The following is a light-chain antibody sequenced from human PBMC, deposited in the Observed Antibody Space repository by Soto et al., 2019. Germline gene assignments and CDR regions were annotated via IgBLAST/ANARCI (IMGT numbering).Light chain of an antibody. CDR1: SSDIGGHND. CDR2: GVS. CDR3: CSYTSNITPYV. Sequence: QSDLTQPASVSGSPGQSITISCTGTSSDIGGHNDVSWYQQHPGKAPKLLIYGVSNRPSGVSYRFTASKSGNTASLTISGLQAEDESDYYCCSYTSNITPYVFGTGTKLTVL. J-gene: IGLJ1*01. V-gene: IGLV2-14*01.